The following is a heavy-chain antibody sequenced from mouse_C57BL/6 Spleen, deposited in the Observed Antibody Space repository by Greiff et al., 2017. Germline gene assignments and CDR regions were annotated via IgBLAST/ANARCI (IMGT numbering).Heavy chain of an antibody. V-gene: IGHV3-6*01. CDR3: AAGYWYFDV. CDR1: GYSITSGYY. J-gene: IGHJ1*03. Sequence: EVKLMESGPGLVKPSQSLSLTCSVTGYSITSGYYWNWIRQFPGNKLEWMGYISYDGSNNSNPSLKNRISITRDTSKNQFFLKLNSVTTEDTATYYCAAGYWYFDVWGTGTTVTAAS. CDR2: ISYDGSN.